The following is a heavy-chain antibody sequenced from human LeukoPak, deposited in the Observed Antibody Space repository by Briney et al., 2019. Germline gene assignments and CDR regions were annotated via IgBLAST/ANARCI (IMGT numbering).Heavy chain of an antibody. Sequence: GGSLRLSCAASGFTFSSYAMNWVRQAPGKGLVWVSRTNSDGSTTSHADSVKGRFTISRDNAKNTLFLQLNSLRVEDTAVYYCGRGNYYGVDIWGQGTTVTVSS. CDR2: TNSDGSTT. CDR1: GFTFSSYA. V-gene: IGHV3-74*01. J-gene: IGHJ6*02. CDR3: GRGNYYGVDI.